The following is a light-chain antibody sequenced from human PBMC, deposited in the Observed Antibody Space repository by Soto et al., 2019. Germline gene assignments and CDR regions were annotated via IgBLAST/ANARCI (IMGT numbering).Light chain of an antibody. J-gene: IGKJ4*01. V-gene: IGKV3-15*01. Sequence: EIVMTQSPATLSVSPGERATLSCRASQSVSSNLAWYQQKPGQTPKLLIYVASTRATGIPARFSGSGSGTEFTLNISGLQSEDFAVYYCQQYNVWPLTFGGGTKVEFK. CDR2: VAS. CDR3: QQYNVWPLT. CDR1: QSVSSN.